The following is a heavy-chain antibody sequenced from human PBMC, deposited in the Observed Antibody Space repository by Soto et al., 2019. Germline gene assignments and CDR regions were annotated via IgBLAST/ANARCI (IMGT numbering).Heavy chain of an antibody. D-gene: IGHD6-13*01. CDR3: ARGMAAAGYYYYGMAV. Sequence: ASVKVSCKASGYTFTSYAMHWVRQAPGQRLEWMGWINAGNGNTKYSQKFQGRVTITRDTSASTAYMELSSLRSEDTAVYYCARGMAAAGYYYYGMAVWGQGTTVTVSS. CDR2: INAGNGNT. V-gene: IGHV1-3*01. CDR1: GYTFTSYA. J-gene: IGHJ6*02.